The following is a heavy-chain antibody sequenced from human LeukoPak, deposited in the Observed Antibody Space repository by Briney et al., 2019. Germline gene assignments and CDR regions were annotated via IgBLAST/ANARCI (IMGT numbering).Heavy chain of an antibody. CDR1: GFTFSSYA. V-gene: IGHV3-30-3*02. D-gene: IGHD5-12*01. CDR3: AKRGYSGYDLSFDY. J-gene: IGHJ4*02. Sequence: GGSLRLSCAASGFTFSSYAMHWVRQAPGKGLEWVAVISYDGSNKYYADSVKGRFTISRDNSNNTLYLQMNSLRAEDTAVYYCAKRGYSGYDLSFDYWGQGTLVTVSS. CDR2: ISYDGSNK.